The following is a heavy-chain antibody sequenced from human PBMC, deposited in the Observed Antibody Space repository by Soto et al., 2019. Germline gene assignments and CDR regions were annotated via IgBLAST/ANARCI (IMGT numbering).Heavy chain of an antibody. J-gene: IGHJ6*02. CDR3: ARQGLPCRGSGYYDAMDV. CDR2: IFPGDSDT. V-gene: IGHV5-51*01. D-gene: IGHD2-15*01. Sequence: GESLKISCKGSGHIFSNYWIAWVRQKPGKGLEWMGAIFPGDSDTRYSPSFQGQVNISADRSISTAYLHWNSLKVSDTAIYYCARQGLPCRGSGYYDAMDVWGRGTTVTVSS. CDR1: GHIFSNYW.